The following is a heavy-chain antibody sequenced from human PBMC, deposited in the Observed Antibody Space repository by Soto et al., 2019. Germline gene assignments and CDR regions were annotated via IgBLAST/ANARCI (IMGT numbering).Heavy chain of an antibody. D-gene: IGHD6-19*01. CDR3: ARGGELAGWMPFDS. V-gene: IGHV1-69*01. J-gene: IGHJ4*02. CDR2: IIPLFGTT. Sequence: QVHLVQSGAEVKQPGSSVKVSCRASGGTFNTYGFNWARQAPGQGLEWMGGIIPLFGTTTYAQNVQGRVTITADQSTTTAYMEMSGLTSEDTAVYFCARGGELAGWMPFDSWGQGTLVTVSS. CDR1: GGTFNTYG.